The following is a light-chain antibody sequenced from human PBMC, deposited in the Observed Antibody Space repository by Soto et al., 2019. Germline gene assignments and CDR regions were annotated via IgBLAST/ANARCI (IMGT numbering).Light chain of an antibody. CDR1: QSLLHSNGYND. CDR2: LGS. V-gene: IGKV2-28*01. CDR3: ISALLPWP. J-gene: IGKJ1*01. Sequence: STQNMPVTPGEPASISCRSSQSLLHSNGYNDLEWYLQKPGQSPQLLICLGSNRASGVPDRFSGSGSGTDFTLKISRVADEDVGVYSGISALLPWPFGQGTKL.